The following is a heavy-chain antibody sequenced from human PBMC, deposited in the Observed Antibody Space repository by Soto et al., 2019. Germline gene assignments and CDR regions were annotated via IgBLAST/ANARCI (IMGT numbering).Heavy chain of an antibody. J-gene: IGHJ4*02. CDR1: GYTFTSYG. Sequence: QVHLVQSGAEVKKPGASVKVSCKASGYTFTSYGITWVRQAPGQGLEWMGWLSAHNGNTDYAQTLQGRVIVTRDTSTTPASMELRSLRSDDTAVYYCARGRYGDYWGQGALVTVSS. CDR3: ARGRYGDY. D-gene: IGHD1-1*01. V-gene: IGHV1-18*01. CDR2: LSAHNGNT.